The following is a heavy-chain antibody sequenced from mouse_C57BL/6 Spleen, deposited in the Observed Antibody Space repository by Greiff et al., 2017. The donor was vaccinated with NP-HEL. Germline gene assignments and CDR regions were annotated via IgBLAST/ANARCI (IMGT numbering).Heavy chain of an antibody. CDR1: GFTFSDYG. D-gene: IGHD1-1*01. CDR3: ARRYYGLYYFDY. V-gene: IGHV5-17*01. CDR2: ISSGSSTI. J-gene: IGHJ2*01. Sequence: VQLKESGGGLVKPGGSLKLSCAASGFTFSDYGMHWVRQAPEKGLEWVAYISSGSSTIYYADTVKGRFTISRDNAKNTLFLQMTSLRSEDTAMYYCARRYYGLYYFDYWGQGTTLTVSS.